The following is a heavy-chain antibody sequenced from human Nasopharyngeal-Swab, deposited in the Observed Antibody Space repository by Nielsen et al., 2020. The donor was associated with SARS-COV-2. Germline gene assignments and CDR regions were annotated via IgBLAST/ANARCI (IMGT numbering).Heavy chain of an antibody. CDR2: ISSSSSYI. CDR1: GFTFSIYS. D-gene: IGHD2-8*02. J-gene: IGHJ6*02. CDR3: ARQNFQTGGASYGMYV. V-gene: IGHV3-21*01. Sequence: GESLKISCAASGFTFSIYSMKWVRQAPGKGLEWVSSISSSSSYIYYADSVKGRFTISRDKAKNSLYLQMNIRRSEDSTVYYCARQNFQTGGASYGMYVWGQGTTVTVSS.